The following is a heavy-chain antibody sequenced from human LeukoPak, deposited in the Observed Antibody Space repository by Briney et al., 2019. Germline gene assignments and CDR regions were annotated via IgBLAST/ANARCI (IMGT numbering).Heavy chain of an antibody. D-gene: IGHD2-21*02. CDR3: VSAPSSLDCYVDCYFAP. Sequence: AAVKISCKSSGYIFTSYGLAWLRQAPAQDLEWIGIIIPFNDRTKFAQKFQDRVTMNTGSYTTEAYLHLTKLRPDETAGYYCVSAPSSLDCYVDCYFAPGGEGTLVTVSS. J-gene: IGHJ5*02. V-gene: IGHV1-18*01. CDR2: IIPFNDRT. CDR1: GYIFTSYG.